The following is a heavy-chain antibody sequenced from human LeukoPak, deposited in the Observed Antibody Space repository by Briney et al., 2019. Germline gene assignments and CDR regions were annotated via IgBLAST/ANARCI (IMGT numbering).Heavy chain of an antibody. CDR3: ARYTAMAFFDY. V-gene: IGHV1-8*03. CDR1: GYTFTSYD. Sequence: ASVKVSCKTSGYTFTSYDINWVRQATGQGLEWMGWMNPNSGNTGYAQKFQGRVTITRDTSASTAYMELSSLRSEDTAVYYCARYTAMAFFDYWGQGTLVTVSS. J-gene: IGHJ4*02. D-gene: IGHD5-18*01. CDR2: MNPNSGNT.